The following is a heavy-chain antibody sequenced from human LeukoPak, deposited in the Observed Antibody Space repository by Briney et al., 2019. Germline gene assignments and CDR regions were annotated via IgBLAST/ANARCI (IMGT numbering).Heavy chain of an antibody. V-gene: IGHV1-2*02. Sequence: ASVTVSCKASGYTFTGCYMHWVRQAPGQGLEWMGWINPNSGGTNYAQKFQGRATMTRDTSISTAYMELSRLRSDDTAVYYCARDYALVAARRGGEFDYWGQGTLVTVSS. CDR2: INPNSGGT. D-gene: IGHD6-6*01. CDR1: GYTFTGCY. J-gene: IGHJ4*02. CDR3: ARDYALVAARRGGEFDY.